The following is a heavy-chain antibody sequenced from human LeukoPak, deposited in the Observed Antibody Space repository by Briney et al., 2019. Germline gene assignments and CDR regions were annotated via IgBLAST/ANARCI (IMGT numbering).Heavy chain of an antibody. V-gene: IGHV3-21*01. CDR2: ISSSSSYI. CDR1: GFTFSSYS. D-gene: IGHD3-22*01. J-gene: IGHJ4*02. CDR3: ARDLGPQYYYDSSGYYPSGY. Sequence: GGSLRLSCAASGFTFSSYSMNWVRQAPGKGLEWVSSISSSSSYIYYADSVKGRFTISRDNAKNSLYLQMNSLRAEDTAVYYCARDLGPQYYYDSSGYYPSGYWGQGTLVTVSS.